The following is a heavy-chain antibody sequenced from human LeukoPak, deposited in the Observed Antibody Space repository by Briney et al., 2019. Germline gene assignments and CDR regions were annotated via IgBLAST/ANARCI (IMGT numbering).Heavy chain of an antibody. Sequence: TSETLSLTFAVYGGSFSDYYWNWIRRPPGKGLEWIGEISHSGSTNYNPSLKSRVTISVDTSKNQFSLKLSSVTAADTAVYYCTPGSYLPYFAYWGQGTLVTVSS. D-gene: IGHD1-26*01. V-gene: IGHV4-34*01. CDR3: TPGSYLPYFAY. CDR2: ISHSGST. CDR1: GGSFSDYY. J-gene: IGHJ4*02.